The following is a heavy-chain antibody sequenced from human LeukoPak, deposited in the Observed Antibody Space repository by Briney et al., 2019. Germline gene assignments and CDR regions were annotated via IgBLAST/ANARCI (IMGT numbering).Heavy chain of an antibody. Sequence: PSETLSLTCTVSGGSISRYYWSWIRQPPGKGLEWIGYIYYSGSTNYNPSLKSRVTISVDTSKNQFSLKLSSVTAADTAVYYCAGSRRTPISTFDYWGQGTLVTVSS. CDR2: IYYSGST. CDR1: GGSISRYY. D-gene: IGHD3-9*01. V-gene: IGHV4-59*12. J-gene: IGHJ4*02. CDR3: AGSRRTPISTFDY.